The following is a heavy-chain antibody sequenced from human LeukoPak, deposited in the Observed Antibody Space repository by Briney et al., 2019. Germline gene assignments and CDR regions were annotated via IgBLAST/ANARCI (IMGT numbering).Heavy chain of an antibody. V-gene: IGHV1-8*01. Sequence: ASVKVSCKTSGYTFTNYDINWVRQAPGQGLEWMGWLNPNSGNTAYAQKFRGSVTMTMNTSISTAYMDLSSLRSEDTAVYYCARGAVATRVLDFWGQGTQVTVSS. CDR2: LNPNSGNT. CDR1: GYTFTNYD. CDR3: ARGAVATRVLDF. D-gene: IGHD5-24*01. J-gene: IGHJ4*02.